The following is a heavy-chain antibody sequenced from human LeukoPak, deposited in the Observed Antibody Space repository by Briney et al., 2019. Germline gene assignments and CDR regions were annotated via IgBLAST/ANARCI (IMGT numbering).Heavy chain of an antibody. V-gene: IGHV4-38-2*02. CDR1: GYSISSGYY. Sequence: SETLSLTCTVSGYSISSGYYWSWIRQPPGQGLEWIGEINHSASTNYNPSLKSRVTISVDTSKNQFSLKLSSVTAADTAVYYCASSYPPSNRYDYWGQGTLVTVSS. CDR2: INHSAST. CDR3: ASSYPPSNRYDY. J-gene: IGHJ4*02.